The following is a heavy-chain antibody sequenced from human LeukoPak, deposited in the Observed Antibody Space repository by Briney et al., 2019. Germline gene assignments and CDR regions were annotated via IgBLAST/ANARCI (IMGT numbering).Heavy chain of an antibody. CDR1: GGSITSIYW. J-gene: IGHJ4*02. V-gene: IGHV4-4*02. CDR3: AREKVVGDPVDY. Sequence: SGTLSLTCSVSGGSITSIYWSTWVRQPPGKGLEWIGEIDDSGSTNYNPSLKSRVTISADKSKNKFSLNLTSVTAADTAVYYCAREKVVGDPVDYWGQGTLVTVSS. D-gene: IGHD2-15*01. CDR2: IDDSGST.